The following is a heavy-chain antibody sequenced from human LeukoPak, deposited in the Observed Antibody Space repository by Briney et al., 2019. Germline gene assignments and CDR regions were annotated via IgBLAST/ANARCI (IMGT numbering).Heavy chain of an antibody. CDR2: ISSSSSYI. V-gene: IGHV3-21*04. CDR1: GFTFSSYS. Sequence: GGSLRLSCAASGFTFSSYSMNWVRQAPGKGLEWVSSISSSSSYIYYADSVKGRFTISRDNAKNSLYLQMNSLRAEDTAVYYCAREVTYYYDSSGYRPVKYYFDYWGQGTLVTVSS. CDR3: AREVTYYYDSSGYRPVKYYFDY. J-gene: IGHJ4*02. D-gene: IGHD3-22*01.